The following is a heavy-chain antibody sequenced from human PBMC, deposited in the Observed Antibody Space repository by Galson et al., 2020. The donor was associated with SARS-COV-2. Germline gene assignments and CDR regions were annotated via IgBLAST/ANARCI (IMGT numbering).Heavy chain of an antibody. Sequence: SVKVPCQTSGFTFTSSAVQWVRQARGQRLEWIGWIVVGSGKTNYAQKFQERVTITRDMSTSTAYMALSSLTYEDTAVYYCPAFVARPVYWGQGTLVTVSS. V-gene: IGHV1-58*01. CDR2: IVVGSGKT. J-gene: IGHJ4*02. CDR3: PAFVARPVY. D-gene: IGHD6-6*01. CDR1: GFTFTSSA.